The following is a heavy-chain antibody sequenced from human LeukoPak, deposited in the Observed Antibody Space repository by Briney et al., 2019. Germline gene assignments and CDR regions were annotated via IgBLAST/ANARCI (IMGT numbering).Heavy chain of an antibody. CDR3: AKGTGSGSFLVDY. CDR1: GFSFSSYA. CDR2: MRHDGSKK. J-gene: IGHJ4*02. Sequence: GGPLRLSCAASGFSFSSYAMHWGRQAPGKGLEWVAFMRHDGSKKYYADSGQDRFIISRDNSKNTLYLQMNALRIEDTAVYFCAKGTGSGSFLVDYWGQGTLVTVSS. V-gene: IGHV3-30*02. D-gene: IGHD3-10*01.